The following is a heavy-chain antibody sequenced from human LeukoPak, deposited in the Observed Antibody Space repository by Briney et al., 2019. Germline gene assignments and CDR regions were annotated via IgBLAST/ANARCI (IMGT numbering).Heavy chain of an antibody. CDR2: IYYSGSI. D-gene: IGHD2-15*01. CDR3: ARSKGSYYYYGMDV. CDR1: GGXISSDF. Sequence: SETLSLTCTVSGGXISSDFCSWIRQPPGKGLEWIGYIYYSGSIKYNPSLKSRVTISVDTSKSQFSLKLSSVTAADTAVYYCARSKGSYYYYGMDVWGQGTTVTVSS. J-gene: IGHJ6*02. V-gene: IGHV4-59*01.